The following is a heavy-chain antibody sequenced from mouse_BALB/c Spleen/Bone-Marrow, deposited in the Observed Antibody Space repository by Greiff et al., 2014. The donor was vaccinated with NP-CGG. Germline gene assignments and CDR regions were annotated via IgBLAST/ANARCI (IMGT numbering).Heavy chain of an antibody. CDR3: VRGRAYYVNYGFAY. CDR1: GYTFTDYN. J-gene: IGHJ3*01. Sequence: VQLQQSGPELVKPGAPVKISCKASGYTFTDYNIHWVKQSHGKSLEWIGYIYPYNGGAAYNQKFKSKATLTVDNSSSTAYMELRSLTSEDSAVYYCVRGRAYYVNYGFAYWGQGTLVTVS. CDR2: IYPYNGGA. D-gene: IGHD2-10*01. V-gene: IGHV1S29*02.